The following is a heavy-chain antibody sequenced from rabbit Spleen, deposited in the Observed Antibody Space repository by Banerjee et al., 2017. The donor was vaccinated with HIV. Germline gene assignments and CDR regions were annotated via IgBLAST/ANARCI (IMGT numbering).Heavy chain of an antibody. Sequence: QEQLVESGGGLVKPEGSLTLTCKASGFSFSDRDVMCWVRQAPGKGLQWIACINTATGKDVYASWAKGRFTISTTSSPTVTLRMTSLTAADRATYFCARDLVVAIGWNFNLWGQGTLVTVS. J-gene: IGHJ4*01. V-gene: IGHV1S45*01. CDR2: INTATGKD. CDR1: GFSFSDRDV. CDR3: ARDLVVAIGWNFNL. D-gene: IGHD3-3*01.